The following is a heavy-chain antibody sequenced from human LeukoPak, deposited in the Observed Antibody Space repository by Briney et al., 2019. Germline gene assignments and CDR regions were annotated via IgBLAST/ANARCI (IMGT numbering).Heavy chain of an antibody. J-gene: IGHJ4*02. CDR1: GGSISYYY. CDR3: ARATRYNWNDDRYYFDY. V-gene: IGHV4-59*01. Sequence: PSETLSPTCTVSGGSISYYYWNWIRQPPGKGLEWIGQIYYTGSTKHNPSLKSRLTISVDTSKNQFSLRLSSVTAADTALYYCARATRYNWNDDRYYFDYWGQGTLVTVSS. CDR2: IYYTGST. D-gene: IGHD1-1*01.